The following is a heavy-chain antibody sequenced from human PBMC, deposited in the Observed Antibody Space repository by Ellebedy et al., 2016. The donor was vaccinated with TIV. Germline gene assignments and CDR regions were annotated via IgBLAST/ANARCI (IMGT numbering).Heavy chain of an antibody. CDR2: IKQDGSEK. V-gene: IGHV3-7*01. D-gene: IGHD5-18*01. J-gene: IGHJ4*02. Sequence: GGSLRLXXAASGFTFSNYWMSWVRQAPGEGLEWVANIKQDGSEKHYVDSVKGRFTISRNNAKSSLYLQMNSLRVEDTALYYCSSHVETSMTHWGRGTLVTVSS. CDR3: SSHVETSMTH. CDR1: GFTFSNYW.